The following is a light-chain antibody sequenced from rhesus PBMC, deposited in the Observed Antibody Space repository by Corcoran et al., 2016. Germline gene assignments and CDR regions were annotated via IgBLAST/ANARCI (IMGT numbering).Light chain of an antibody. J-gene: IGLJ6*01. CDR1: AGPVTSNTY. Sequence: QAVVTQEPSLTVSPGGTVTLTCGSSAGPVTSNTYPNWFQQKRGQAPRGLLFNPNSKHSWTPARFSGSLVGGKAALTLSGAQPEDEAEYYCLLYDSAVQFVFGSGTKLTVL. CDR3: LLYDSAVQFV. CDR2: NPN. V-gene: IGLV7-76*01.